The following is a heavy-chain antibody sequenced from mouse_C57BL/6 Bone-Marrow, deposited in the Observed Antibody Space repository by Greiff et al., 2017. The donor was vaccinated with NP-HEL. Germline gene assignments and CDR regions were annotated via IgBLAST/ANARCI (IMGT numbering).Heavy chain of an antibody. Sequence: EVQLQQSGAELVRPGASVKLSCTASGFNIKDDYMHWVKQRPEQGLEWIGWIDPENGDTEYASKFQGKATITADTSSNTAYLQLSSLTSEDTAVYYCTTGLGEDFDYWGQGTTLTVSS. CDR2: IDPENGDT. V-gene: IGHV14-4*01. CDR1: GFNIKDDY. J-gene: IGHJ2*01. D-gene: IGHD4-1*01. CDR3: TTGLGEDFDY.